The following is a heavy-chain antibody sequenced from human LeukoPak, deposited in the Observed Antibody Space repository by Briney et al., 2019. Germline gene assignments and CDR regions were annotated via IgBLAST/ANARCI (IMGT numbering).Heavy chain of an antibody. CDR1: GFTFSHYS. V-gene: IGHV3-21*01. J-gene: IGHJ4*02. Sequence: SGGSLRLSXAASGFTFSHYSMNWVRQAPGKGVEWVSSISSSSSFIYYADSVKGRFTISRNNAKNSLYLQMNSLRAEDTAVYYCARDCSVNDGTICYWGQGTLATVSS. CDR2: ISSSSSFI. CDR3: ARDCSVNDGTICY. D-gene: IGHD2-2*01.